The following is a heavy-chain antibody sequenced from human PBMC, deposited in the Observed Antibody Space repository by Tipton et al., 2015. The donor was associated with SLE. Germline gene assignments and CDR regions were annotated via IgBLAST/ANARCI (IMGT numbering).Heavy chain of an antibody. CDR1: GGSISSHY. CDR2: VYNSGSP. CDR3: AREVHNRFDP. D-gene: IGHD1-14*01. Sequence: TLSLTCTVSGGSISSHYWTWIRQPPGKGLEWIGYVYNSGSPNYNPSLNSRVTISIDTSKNQFFLKLTAVTAADTAMYYCAREVHNRFDPWGQGTLVTVSS. V-gene: IGHV4-59*11. J-gene: IGHJ5*02.